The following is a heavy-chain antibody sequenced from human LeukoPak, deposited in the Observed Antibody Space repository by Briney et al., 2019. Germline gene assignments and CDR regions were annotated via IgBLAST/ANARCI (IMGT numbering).Heavy chain of an antibody. CDR2: IYSSGTI. CDR3: TRDSGTTGEVKFDP. D-gene: IGHD3-10*01. J-gene: IGHJ5*02. CDR1: GGSISSYY. V-gene: IGHV4-4*07. Sequence: SETLSLTCTVSGGSISSYYWGWIRQPPGKGLEWIGRIYSSGTITYNPSLQSRVTMSVDTSKNEFSLKMSSVTAADTVVYYCTRDSGTTGEVKFDPWGQGTLVAVSS.